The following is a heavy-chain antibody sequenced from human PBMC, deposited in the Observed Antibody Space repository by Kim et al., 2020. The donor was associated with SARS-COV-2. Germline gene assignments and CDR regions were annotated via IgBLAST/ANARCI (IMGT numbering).Heavy chain of an antibody. CDR2: ISHTGNI. J-gene: IGHJ4*02. D-gene: IGHD1-26*01. CDR3: TRRPIGGALDY. V-gene: IGHV4-59*08. CDR1: GDSINSHY. Sequence: SETLSLTCTVSGDSINSHYWNWIRQPPGKGLECIGYISHTGNINYNPSLKSRVTISVDTSKTQLSLKLSSVTAADTAVYYCTRRPIGGALDYWGQGSLVTVSS.